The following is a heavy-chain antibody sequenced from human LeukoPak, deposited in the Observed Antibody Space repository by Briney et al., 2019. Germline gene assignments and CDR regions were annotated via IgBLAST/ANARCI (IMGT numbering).Heavy chain of an antibody. J-gene: IGHJ4*02. Sequence: PGGSLRLSCAASGFTFSSYGMSWVRQAPGKGLEWVSAISGSGGSTYYADSVKGRFTISRDNSKNTLYLQMNSLRAEDTAVYYCAKDRDIYDSSGYSLSYWGQGTLVTVSS. CDR1: GFTFSSYG. CDR2: ISGSGGST. V-gene: IGHV3-23*01. D-gene: IGHD3-22*01. CDR3: AKDRDIYDSSGYSLSY.